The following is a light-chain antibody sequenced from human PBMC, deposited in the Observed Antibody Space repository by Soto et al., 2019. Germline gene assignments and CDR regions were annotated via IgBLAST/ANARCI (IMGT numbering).Light chain of an antibody. V-gene: IGKV3-15*01. Sequence: EIVMTQSPATLSVSPLEIGTRCFMASQSVSSYLAWYQQKPGQAPRLLIYGASTRATGIPARFSGSGSGTEFTLTISSLQSEDFAIYYCQQYNKWPLITFGQGTRLEIK. CDR1: QSVSSY. J-gene: IGKJ5*01. CDR3: QQYNKWPLIT. CDR2: GAS.